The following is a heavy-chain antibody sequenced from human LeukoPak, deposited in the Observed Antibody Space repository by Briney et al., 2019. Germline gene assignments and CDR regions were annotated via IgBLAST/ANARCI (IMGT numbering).Heavy chain of an antibody. J-gene: IGHJ4*02. V-gene: IGHV3-48*01. CDR2: ISSSSSTI. Sequence: GGSLRLSCAASGFTFSSHWMTWVRQAPGKGLEWVSYISSSSSTIYYADSVKGRFTISRDNSKNTLYLQMNSLRAEDTAVYYCASSMGCTSCDFYYWGQGTLVTVSS. CDR3: ASSMGCTSCDFYY. CDR1: GFTFSSHW. D-gene: IGHD2-2*01.